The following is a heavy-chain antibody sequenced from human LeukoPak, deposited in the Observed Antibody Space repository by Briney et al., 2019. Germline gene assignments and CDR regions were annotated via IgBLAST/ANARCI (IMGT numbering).Heavy chain of an antibody. CDR3: ARVDIAVAGAFDI. V-gene: IGHV1-24*01. CDR2: FDPEDGET. CDR1: GYTLTELS. Sequence: ASVKVSCKVSGYTLTELSMHWVRQAPGKGLEWMGGFDPEDGETIYAQKFQGRVTMTRDTSISTAYMELSRLRSDDTAVYYCARVDIAVAGAFDIWGQGTMVTVSS. J-gene: IGHJ3*02. D-gene: IGHD6-19*01.